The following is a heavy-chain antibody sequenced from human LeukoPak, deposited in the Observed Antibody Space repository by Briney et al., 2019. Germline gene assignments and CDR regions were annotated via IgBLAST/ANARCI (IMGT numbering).Heavy chain of an antibody. Sequence: SETLSLTCTVSGGSISSGSYYWSWIRQPAGKGLEWIGRIYTSASTNYNPSLKSRVTISVDTSKNQFSLKLSSVTAADTAVYYCARDSVTIFGVVIPGDYWGQGTLVTVSS. V-gene: IGHV4-61*02. J-gene: IGHJ4*02. CDR1: GGSISSGSYY. CDR3: ARDSVTIFGVVIPGDY. D-gene: IGHD3-3*01. CDR2: IYTSAST.